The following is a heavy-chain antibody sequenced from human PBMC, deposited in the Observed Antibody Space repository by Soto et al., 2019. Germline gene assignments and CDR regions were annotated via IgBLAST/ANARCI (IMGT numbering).Heavy chain of an antibody. Sequence: GGSLRLSCAASGFTFSTYGMHWVRQAPGKGLEWVALIWSDGTNKYYADSVKGRFTISRDNSKNSLYLQMNSLRAEDTAVYYCARVADIVVVVAATPKDDNWFDPWGQGPLVTVSS. CDR2: IWSDGTNK. V-gene: IGHV3-33*01. D-gene: IGHD2-15*01. J-gene: IGHJ5*02. CDR1: GFTFSTYG. CDR3: ARVADIVVVVAATPKDDNWFDP.